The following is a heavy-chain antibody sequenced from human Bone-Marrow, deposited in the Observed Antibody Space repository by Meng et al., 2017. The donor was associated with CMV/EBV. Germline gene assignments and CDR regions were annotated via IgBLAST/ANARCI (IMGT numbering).Heavy chain of an antibody. CDR3: AKDYHYSSGYLGYYLDH. CDR2: ISYDGNKK. CDR1: GFTFGDYP. V-gene: IGHV3-30*04. Sequence: GESLKISCAASGFTFGDYPMHWVRQTPDKGLEWVAIISYDGNKKYSAESVKGRFTISGDNSKNTLYLQMSGLRAEDTAVYYCAKDYHYSSGYLGYYLDHWGQGTLVTVSS. D-gene: IGHD3-22*01. J-gene: IGHJ4*02.